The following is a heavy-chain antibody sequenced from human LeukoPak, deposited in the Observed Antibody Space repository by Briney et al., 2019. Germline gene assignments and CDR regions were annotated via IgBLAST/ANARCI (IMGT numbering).Heavy chain of an antibody. D-gene: IGHD1-7*01. CDR2: ISSSGDST. CDR1: GFTFSGYA. Sequence: GGSLRLSCAASGFTFSGYAMIWVRQAPGKGLEWVSIISSSGDSTYYADSVKGRFTFSRDNSKNTLSLQMSSLGADDTAVYYCAKVGTIEMTEELNWFDPWGQGTLVTVSS. CDR3: AKVGTIEMTEELNWFDP. J-gene: IGHJ5*02. V-gene: IGHV3-23*01.